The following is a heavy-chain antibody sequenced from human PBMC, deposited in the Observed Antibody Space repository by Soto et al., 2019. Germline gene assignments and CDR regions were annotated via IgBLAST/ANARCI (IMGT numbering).Heavy chain of an antibody. CDR3: VKGHSHSYYYFDY. CDR1: GFTFSFCA. V-gene: IGHV3-23*01. Sequence: EVQLLESGGGLVQPGGSLRLSCAASGFTFSFCAMNWVRQAPGKGLEWVSSTRGSGGDTYYADSVRGRFTISRDNYKNTLYLQMNRLRVDDTAVYYCVKGHSHSYYYFDYWGKGTLVTVSS. D-gene: IGHD1-26*01. CDR2: TRGSGGDT. J-gene: IGHJ4*02.